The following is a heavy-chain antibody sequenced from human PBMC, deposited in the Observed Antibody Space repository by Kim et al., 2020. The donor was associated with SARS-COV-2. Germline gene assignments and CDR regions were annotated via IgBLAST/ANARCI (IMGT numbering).Heavy chain of an antibody. J-gene: IGHJ4*02. Sequence: GGSLRLSCAASGFTFSSYGMHWVRQAPGKGLEWVAVIWYDGSNTYYADSVKGRFTISRDNSKNTLYLQMNSLRAEDTAVYYCAKERYCGGGSCYPDYWGQGNLVTASS. CDR3: AKERYCGGGSCYPDY. CDR1: GFTFSSYG. CDR2: IWYDGSNT. D-gene: IGHD2-15*01. V-gene: IGHV3-33*06.